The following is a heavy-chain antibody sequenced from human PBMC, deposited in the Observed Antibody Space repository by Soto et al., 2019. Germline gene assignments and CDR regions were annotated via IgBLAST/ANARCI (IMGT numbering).Heavy chain of an antibody. CDR1: GGSFSGYY. J-gene: IGHJ4*02. CDR2: INHSGST. V-gene: IGHV4-34*01. D-gene: IGHD3-3*01. Sequence: SECLSLTCAVYGGSFSGYYWSWIRQPPGKGLEWIGEINHSGSTNYNPSLKSRVTISVDTSKNQFSLKLSSVTAADTAVYYCASARSGYYTGSYYFDYWGQGTLVTVSS. CDR3: ASARSGYYTGSYYFDY.